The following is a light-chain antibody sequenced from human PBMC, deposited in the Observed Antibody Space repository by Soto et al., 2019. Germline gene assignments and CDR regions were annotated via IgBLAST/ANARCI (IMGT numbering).Light chain of an antibody. V-gene: IGLV1-44*01. Sequence: QSVLTQPPSASGTPGQTVTISCSGSSSNIESNTVNWYQHLPGTAPKLLIYNNYQRPSGVPDRFSGSRSGTSASLAISGLQSEDEADYYCASWDDSLDGHVAFGGGTKVTVL. CDR3: ASWDDSLDGHVA. CDR2: NNY. J-gene: IGLJ2*01. CDR1: SSNIESNT.